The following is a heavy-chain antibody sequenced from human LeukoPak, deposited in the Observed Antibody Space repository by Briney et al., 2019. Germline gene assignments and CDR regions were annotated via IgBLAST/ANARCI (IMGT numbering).Heavy chain of an antibody. CDR2: ISSNGGST. V-gene: IGHV3-64*01. CDR3: AREDLDRGVLHY. Sequence: GGSLRLSCAASGFTFSSYAMHWVRQAPGKGLEYVSAISSNGGSTYYANSVKGRFTISRDNSKNTLYLQMNSLRAEDTAVYYCAREDLDRGVLHYWGQGTLVTVSS. J-gene: IGHJ4*02. D-gene: IGHD3-10*01. CDR1: GFTFSSYA.